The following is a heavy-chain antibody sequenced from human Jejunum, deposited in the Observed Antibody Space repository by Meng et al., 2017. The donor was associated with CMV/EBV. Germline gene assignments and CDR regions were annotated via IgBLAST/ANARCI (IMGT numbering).Heavy chain of an antibody. V-gene: IGHV7-4-1*02. J-gene: IGHJ4*02. Sequence: QLLQSWSELKKPGASVKVSCKASGYSLRSYAVNWLRQAPGRGLEWMGWINPSTAHPTYAQDFTGRFVFSLDISVNTAYLQINSLKAEDTAIYYCVRDVPDGDISLFDSWGQGTLVTVSS. D-gene: IGHD2-21*02. CDR3: VRDVPDGDISLFDS. CDR2: INPSTAHP. CDR1: GYSLRSYA.